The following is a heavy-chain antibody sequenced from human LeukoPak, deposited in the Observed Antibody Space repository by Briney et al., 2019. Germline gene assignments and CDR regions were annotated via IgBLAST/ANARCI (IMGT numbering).Heavy chain of an antibody. Sequence: GASVNVSCKASGYTFTSYYMHWVRQAPGQGLEWMGIINPSGGSTSYAQKFQGRVTMTRDTSTSTVYMELSSLRSEDTAVYYCAREDYDRPCRDWGQGTLVTVSS. J-gene: IGHJ4*02. CDR2: INPSGGST. D-gene: IGHD3-22*01. CDR1: GYTFTSYY. CDR3: AREDYDRPCRD. V-gene: IGHV1-46*01.